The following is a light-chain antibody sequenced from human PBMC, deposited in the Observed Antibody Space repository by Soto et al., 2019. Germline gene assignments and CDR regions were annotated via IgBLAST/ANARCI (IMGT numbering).Light chain of an antibody. CDR2: GAS. Sequence: ILMTQSPATLSVSPGERATLTCRASQGISSNLVWYQQKPGQAPRLLIYGASTRATGIPARFSGSGSGTEFTLTISSLQSEDFAFYYCLQYNNWPPLFTFGPGTKVDIK. V-gene: IGKV3-15*01. CDR1: QGISSN. J-gene: IGKJ3*01. CDR3: LQYNNWPPLFT.